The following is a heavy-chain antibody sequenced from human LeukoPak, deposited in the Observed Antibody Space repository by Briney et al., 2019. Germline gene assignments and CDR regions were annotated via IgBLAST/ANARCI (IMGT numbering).Heavy chain of an antibody. CDR3: ARLQYYYDSSGLTGNAFDI. Sequence: SETLSLTCTVSGGSISSSSYYWGWIRQPPGKGLEWIGSIYYSGSTCYNPSLKSRVTISVDTSKNQFSLKLSSVTAADTAVYYCARLQYYYDSSGLTGNAFDIWGQGTMVTVSS. V-gene: IGHV4-39*01. CDR2: IYYSGST. J-gene: IGHJ3*02. D-gene: IGHD3-22*01. CDR1: GGSISSSSYY.